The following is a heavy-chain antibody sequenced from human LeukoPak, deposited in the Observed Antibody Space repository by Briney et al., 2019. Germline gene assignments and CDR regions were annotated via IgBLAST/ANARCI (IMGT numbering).Heavy chain of an antibody. J-gene: IGHJ4*02. D-gene: IGHD3-9*01. V-gene: IGHV4-34*01. Sequence: PSETLSLTCAVYGGSFSGYYWSWIRQPPGKGLEWIGEINHSGSTNYNPSLKSRVTISVDTSKNQFSLKLSSVTAADTAVYYCARQRLRYFDWPRLRYFDYWGQGTLVTVSS. CDR3: ARQRLRYFDWPRLRYFDY. CDR1: GGSFSGYY. CDR2: INHSGST.